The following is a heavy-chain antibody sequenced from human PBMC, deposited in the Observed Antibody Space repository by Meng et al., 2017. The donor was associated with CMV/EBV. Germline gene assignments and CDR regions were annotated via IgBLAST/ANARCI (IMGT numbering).Heavy chain of an antibody. V-gene: IGHV3-7*01. Sequence: GESLKISCAASGFTFSSYWMSWVRQAPGKGLEWVANIKQDGSEKYYVDSVKGRFTISRDNAKNSLYLQMNGLRAEDTAVYYCARDKKTKYYYYGMDVWGQGTTVTVSS. J-gene: IGHJ6*02. CDR1: GFTFSSYW. CDR3: ARDKKTKYYYYGMDV. CDR2: IKQDGSEK. D-gene: IGHD2-8*01.